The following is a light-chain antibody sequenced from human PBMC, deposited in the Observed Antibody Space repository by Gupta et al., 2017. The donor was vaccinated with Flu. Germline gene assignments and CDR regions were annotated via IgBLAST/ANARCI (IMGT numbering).Light chain of an antibody. CDR3: QSADSTGATRV. V-gene: IGLV3-25*02. CDR1: ALSKQS. Sequence: SQLTQPPAMSLSPGQTATITCSGAALSKQSVYWYRQRPGQAPVLLIYKDNERASGIPDRISGSRSGTRVTLTIRGVQTEDEADYYCQSADSTGATRVFGGGTKLLVL. CDR2: KDN. J-gene: IGLJ3*02.